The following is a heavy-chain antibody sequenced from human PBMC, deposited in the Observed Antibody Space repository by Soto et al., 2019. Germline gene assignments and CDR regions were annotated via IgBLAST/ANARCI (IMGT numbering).Heavy chain of an antibody. CDR1: VYIFTNSW. CDR2: IYPGDSDT. V-gene: IGHV5-51*01. J-gene: IGHJ4*02. CDR3: ARSKSSGSYYDY. D-gene: IGHD1-26*01. Sequence: VSLKISCKSSVYIFTNSWIGWVRQMPGKGLEWMGIIYPGDSDTRYSPSFQGQVTISADKSISTAYLQWSSLKASDSTMYYCARSKSSGSYYDYWGQGTLVTVSS.